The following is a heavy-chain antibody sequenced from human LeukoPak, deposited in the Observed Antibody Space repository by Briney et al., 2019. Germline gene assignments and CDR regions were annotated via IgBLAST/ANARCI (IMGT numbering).Heavy chain of an antibody. D-gene: IGHD3-10*01. J-gene: IGHJ4*02. CDR3: ARELGITMVRGVIIGGFDY. CDR1: GFNFSSYA. CDR2: ISSDGSNK. Sequence: PGRSLRLSCAASGFNFSSYAMHWVRQALGKGLEWVAVISSDGSNKYYAHSVKGRFTISRDNAKNSLYLQMNSLRDEDTAVYYCARELGITMVRGVIIGGFDYWGQGTLVTVSS. V-gene: IGHV3-30-3*01.